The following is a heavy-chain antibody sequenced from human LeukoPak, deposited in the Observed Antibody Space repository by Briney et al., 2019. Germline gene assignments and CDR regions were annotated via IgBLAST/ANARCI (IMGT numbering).Heavy chain of an antibody. D-gene: IGHD6-13*01. V-gene: IGHV1-69*06. J-gene: IGHJ6*03. CDR2: IIPIFVTK. CDR3: ARVVGLTGYSSSWYSGYYYYMDV. CDR1: GGTFSSYA. Sequence: ASVKVSSMASGGTFSSYAISWVRQAPGQGLEWMGGIIPIFVTKNYAQKFQDRVTITADKSTSTAYMELSSLRSEDTAVYYCARVVGLTGYSSSWYSGYYYYMDVWGKGTTVTVSS.